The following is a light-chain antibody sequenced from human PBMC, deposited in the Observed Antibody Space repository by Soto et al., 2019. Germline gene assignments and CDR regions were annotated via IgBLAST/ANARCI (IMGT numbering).Light chain of an antibody. CDR2: SNN. V-gene: IGLV1-44*01. CDR1: SSNIESNT. J-gene: IGLJ2*01. Sequence: QSVLTQPRSASGTPGQRVTIACSGGSSNIESNTVNWYQQVPGTAPKLLVYSNNQRPSGVPDRFSGSQAGTSASLAISGLQSEDEADYYCATWDDSLNGWVIGGGTKLTVL. CDR3: ATWDDSLNGWV.